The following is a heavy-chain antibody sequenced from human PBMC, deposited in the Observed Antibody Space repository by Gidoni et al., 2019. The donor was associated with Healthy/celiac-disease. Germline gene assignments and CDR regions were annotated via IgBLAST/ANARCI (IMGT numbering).Heavy chain of an antibody. V-gene: IGHV3-30*18. Sequence: QVHLVESGGGVVQPGRSLRLSWEDSGATLSNYGVHWVRQAPGKGLEWVAVTSYDGINKYYADSVKGRFTISRDNSKNTVYLQMNSLRGEDTAVYYCAKDFSYGSGNGNVYGMDVWGQGTTVTVSS. J-gene: IGHJ6*02. CDR1: GATLSNYG. CDR2: TSYDGINK. D-gene: IGHD3-10*01. CDR3: AKDFSYGSGNGNVYGMDV.